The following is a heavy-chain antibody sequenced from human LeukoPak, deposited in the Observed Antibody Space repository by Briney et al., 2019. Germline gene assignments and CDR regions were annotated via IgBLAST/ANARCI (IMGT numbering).Heavy chain of an antibody. CDR3: ARDSHGGSGSYYYFDY. D-gene: IGHD3-10*01. J-gene: IGHJ4*02. CDR1: GGTFSSYA. CDR2: IIPIFGTA. Sequence: SVKVSCKASGGTFSSYAISWVRQAPGEGLEWMGRIIPIFGTANYAQKFQGRVTITTDESTSTAYMELSSLRSEDTAVYYCARDSHGGSGSYYYFDYWGQGTLVTVSS. V-gene: IGHV1-69*05.